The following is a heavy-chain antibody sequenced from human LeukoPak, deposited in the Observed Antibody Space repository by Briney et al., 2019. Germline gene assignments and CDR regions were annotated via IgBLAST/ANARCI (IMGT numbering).Heavy chain of an antibody. CDR1: GGSFSGYY. Sequence: SETLSLTCAVYGGSFSGYYWSWVRQPPGKGLELIGEINHSGSTNYNPSLKSQVTISVDTSKNQFSLKLSAVTAADTDVYYRARGLRSNRMVVVPAAKLRRYYFDYWGQGTLVTVSS. D-gene: IGHD2-2*01. CDR3: ARGLRSNRMVVVPAAKLRRYYFDY. CDR2: INHSGST. V-gene: IGHV4-34*01. J-gene: IGHJ4*02.